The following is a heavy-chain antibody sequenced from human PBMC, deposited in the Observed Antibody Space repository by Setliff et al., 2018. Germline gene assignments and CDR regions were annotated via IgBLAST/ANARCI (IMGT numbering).Heavy chain of an antibody. J-gene: IGHJ4*02. D-gene: IGHD3-9*01. CDR2: INPNNGET. V-gene: IGHV1-18*01. CDR1: GYTFKTYG. Sequence: ASVKVSCKASGYTFKTYGFTWVRQAPGQGLEWMGWINPNNGETKFAQKFQGRVTLARDTSLKTHYMELSNLTSDDTAIYYCARDFIWGGLTGPDYWGQGTLVTVSS. CDR3: ARDFIWGGLTGPDY.